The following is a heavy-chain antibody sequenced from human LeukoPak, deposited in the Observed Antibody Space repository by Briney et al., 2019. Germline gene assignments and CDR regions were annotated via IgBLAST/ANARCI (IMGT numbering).Heavy chain of an antibody. J-gene: IGHJ4*02. CDR2: INAGNGNT. Sequence: ASVKVSCKASGYTFTSYAMHWVRQAPGQRLEWMGWINAGNGNTKYSQKFQGRVTITRDTSASTAYMELSSLRSEDTAVYYCARGYYYDSSGYSPLGYWGQGTLVTVSS. CDR3: ARGYYYDSSGYSPLGY. D-gene: IGHD3-22*01. CDR1: GYTFTSYA. V-gene: IGHV1-3*01.